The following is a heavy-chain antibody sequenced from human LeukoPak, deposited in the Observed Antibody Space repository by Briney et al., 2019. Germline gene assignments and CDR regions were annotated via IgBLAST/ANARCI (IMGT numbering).Heavy chain of an antibody. Sequence: SETLSLTCTVSGGSISSGSYYWSWIRQPAGKGLEWIGRIYTSGSTNYNPSLKSRVTISVDTSKNQFSLKLSSVTAADTAVYYCARVYSYGDWIDYWGQGTLVTVSS. V-gene: IGHV4-61*02. D-gene: IGHD4-17*01. CDR1: GGSISSGSYY. CDR2: IYTSGST. J-gene: IGHJ4*02. CDR3: ARVYSYGDWIDY.